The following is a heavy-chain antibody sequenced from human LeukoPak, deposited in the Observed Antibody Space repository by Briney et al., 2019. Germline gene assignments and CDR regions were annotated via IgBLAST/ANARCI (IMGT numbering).Heavy chain of an antibody. D-gene: IGHD3-10*01. CDR2: IYYSGST. V-gene: IGHV4-39*01. Sequence: SETLSLTCTVSGGSISSSSYYWGWIRQPPGKGLEWIGSIYYSGSTYYNPSLKSRVTISVDTSKNQFSLKLSSVTAADTAVYYCARRPYGDDAFDIWDQGTMVTVSS. CDR3: ARRPYGDDAFDI. CDR1: GGSISSSSYY. J-gene: IGHJ3*02.